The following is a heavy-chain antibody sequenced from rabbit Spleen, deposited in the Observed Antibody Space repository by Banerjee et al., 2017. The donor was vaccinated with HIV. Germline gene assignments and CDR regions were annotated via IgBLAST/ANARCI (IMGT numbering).Heavy chain of an antibody. CDR2: IDLVFGST. CDR1: GFSFSSSYY. V-gene: IGHV1S40*01. CDR3: ARETYSSGWGL. Sequence: QSLEESGGGLVQPEGSLTLTCTASGFSFSSSYYMGWVRQAPGKGLEWIGYIDLVFGSTYYASWVNGRFTISSHNAQNTLYLQLNSLTAADTATYFCARETYSSGWGLWGQGTLVTVS. D-gene: IGHD4-1*01. J-gene: IGHJ3*01.